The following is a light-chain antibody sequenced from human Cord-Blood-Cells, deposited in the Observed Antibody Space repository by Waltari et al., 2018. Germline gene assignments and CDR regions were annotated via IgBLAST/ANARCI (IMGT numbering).Light chain of an antibody. CDR1: SSDVGGYNY. Sequence: QSALTQPASVSGSPGQSLTISCTGTSSDVGGYNYASWYQQHPGKAPKLMIYDVSNRPSGVSNRFSGSKSGNTASLTISGLQAEDEADYYCSSYTSSSVVFGGGTKLTVL. J-gene: IGLJ2*01. V-gene: IGLV2-14*01. CDR2: DVS. CDR3: SSYTSSSVV.